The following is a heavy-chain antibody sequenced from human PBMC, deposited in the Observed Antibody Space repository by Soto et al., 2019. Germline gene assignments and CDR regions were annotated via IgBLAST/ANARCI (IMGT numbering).Heavy chain of an antibody. V-gene: IGHV4-34*01. CDR2: INHSGGT. CDR3: ARGSDYYGSGSYYRRGNNWFDP. CDR1: GGSFSGYY. D-gene: IGHD3-10*01. J-gene: IGHJ5*02. Sequence: PSETMSLTCAVYGGSFSGYYWSWIRQPPGKGLEWSGEINHSGGTNYNPSLKSRVTISVDTSKNQFSLKLSSWTAADTAVYYCARGSDYYGSGSYYRRGNNWFDPWGQGTLVTVSS.